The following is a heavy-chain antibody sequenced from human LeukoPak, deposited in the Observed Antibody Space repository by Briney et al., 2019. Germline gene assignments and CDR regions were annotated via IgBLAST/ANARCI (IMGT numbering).Heavy chain of an antibody. Sequence: SETLSLTCTVSDGSISSYYWNWIRQPSGKGLEWIGYIYYSGSTNYRPSLKSRVTMSVDTSMNQFSLKLSSVTAADTAVYYCARRGGTGDWYFDLWGRGTLVTVSS. CDR1: DGSISSYY. CDR2: IYYSGST. J-gene: IGHJ2*01. V-gene: IGHV4-59*08. CDR3: ARRGGTGDWYFDL. D-gene: IGHD1-1*01.